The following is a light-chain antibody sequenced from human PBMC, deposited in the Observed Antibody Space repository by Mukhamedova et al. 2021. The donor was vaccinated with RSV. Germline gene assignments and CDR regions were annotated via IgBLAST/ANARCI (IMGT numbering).Light chain of an antibody. CDR2: QDS. V-gene: IGLV3-1*01. J-gene: IGLJ2*01. Sequence: GDKLGDKYACWYQQKPGQSPVLVIYQDSKRPSGIPERFSGSNSGNTATLTISGTQAMDEADYYCQAWDSYVVFGGWTKLTVL. CDR1: KLGDKY. CDR3: QAWDSYVV.